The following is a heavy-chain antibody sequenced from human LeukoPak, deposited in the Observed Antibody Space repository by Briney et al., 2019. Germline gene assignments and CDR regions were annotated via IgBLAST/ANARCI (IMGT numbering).Heavy chain of an antibody. CDR2: VRGDGGTT. V-gene: IGHV3-74*01. CDR1: GFTFRSYW. CDR3: AKDRSDNSNWYCMDV. D-gene: IGHD2/OR15-2a*01. J-gene: IGHJ6*02. Sequence: GGSLRLSCAASGFTFRSYWMHWVRQAPGKGVEWVSRVRGDGGTTSYADSVKGRFTISRDNANNMLYLQMNSLGAEDTAVYYCAKDRSDNSNWYCMDVWGQGTTVTVSS.